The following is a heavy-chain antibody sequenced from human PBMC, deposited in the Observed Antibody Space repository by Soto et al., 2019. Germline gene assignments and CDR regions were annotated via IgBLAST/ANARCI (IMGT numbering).Heavy chain of an antibody. J-gene: IGHJ4*02. Sequence: QITLRESGPTLVQPTQTLTLTCTFSGFSLTTTGAGVAWIRHPPGKALEWLALLYWDGAKRYTPALKNRLSITKDTSNNRVGLTMTNMDPMDTATYYCAKDVSDYWGEGILVTVAS. V-gene: IGHV2-5*02. CDR2: LYWDGAK. CDR3: AKDVSDY. CDR1: GFSLTTTGAG.